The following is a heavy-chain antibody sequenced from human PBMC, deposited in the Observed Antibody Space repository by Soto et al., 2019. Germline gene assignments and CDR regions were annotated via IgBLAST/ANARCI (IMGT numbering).Heavy chain of an antibody. CDR1: GGSISSYY. D-gene: IGHD3-22*01. V-gene: IGHV4-59*01. J-gene: IGHJ4*02. CDR2: IYYSGST. Sequence: SETLSLTCTVSGGSISSYYWSWIRQPPGKGLEWIGYIYYSGSTNYNPSLKSRVTISVDTSKNQFSLKLSSVTAADTAVYYCARGGDLVVSPWVPGYWGQGTLVTVSS. CDR3: ARGGDLVVSPWVPGY.